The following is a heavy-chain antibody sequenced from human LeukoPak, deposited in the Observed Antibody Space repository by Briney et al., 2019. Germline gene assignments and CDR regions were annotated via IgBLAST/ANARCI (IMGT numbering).Heavy chain of an antibody. CDR2: IKQDGGEK. Sequence: GGSPRLSCAASGFTFSSYWMSWVRQAPGKGLEWVANIKQDGGEKYYVDSVKGRFTISRDNAKTSLYLQMTSLRAEDTAVYYCARDKYFDSTTYYPRFDYWGQGILVTVSS. D-gene: IGHD3-22*01. J-gene: IGHJ4*02. V-gene: IGHV3-7*04. CDR3: ARDKYFDSTTYYPRFDY. CDR1: GFTFSSYW.